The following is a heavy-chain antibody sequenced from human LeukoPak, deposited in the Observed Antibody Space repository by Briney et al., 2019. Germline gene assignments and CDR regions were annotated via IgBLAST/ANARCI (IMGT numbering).Heavy chain of an antibody. J-gene: IGHJ4*02. Sequence: ASVKVSCKASGYTFTRYYMHWVRQGPGQGLEWMGIIDPSGGSTSYAQKFQGRVTMTRDTSTSTVYMELSGLRSEDTAVYYCARDKSGTTQEDFDYWGQGTLVIVSS. CDR3: ARDKSGTTQEDFDY. CDR1: GYTFTRYY. CDR2: IDPSGGST. D-gene: IGHD1-1*01. V-gene: IGHV1-46*01.